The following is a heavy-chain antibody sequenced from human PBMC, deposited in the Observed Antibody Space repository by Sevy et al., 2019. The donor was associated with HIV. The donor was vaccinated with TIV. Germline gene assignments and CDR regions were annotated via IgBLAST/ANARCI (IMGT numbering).Heavy chain of an antibody. D-gene: IGHD3-22*01. CDR3: ARDDSSRYYYFDY. Sequence: GGSLRLSCAASGFTFSSYGMHWVRQAPGKGLEWVAVIWYDGSNKYYADSVKGRFTISRDNSKNTLYLQMNSLRAEDTAVYYCARDDSSRYYYFDYWGQGTLVTVSS. J-gene: IGHJ4*02. CDR1: GFTFSSYG. CDR2: IWYDGSNK. V-gene: IGHV3-33*01.